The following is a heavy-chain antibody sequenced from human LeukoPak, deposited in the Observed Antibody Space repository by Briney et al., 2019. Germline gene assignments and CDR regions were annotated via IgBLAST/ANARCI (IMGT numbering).Heavy chain of an antibody. Sequence: SETLSPTCTVSGGSLSSYYWSWIRQPPGKGLEWIAYIYHSGSTNYNPSLKSRVTISVDTSKNQFSLKLTSVTAADTAVYYCARSPPLTAADFDYWGQGTLVTVSS. V-gene: IGHV4-59*01. D-gene: IGHD6-13*01. CDR2: IYHSGST. J-gene: IGHJ4*02. CDR3: ARSPPLTAADFDY. CDR1: GGSLSSYY.